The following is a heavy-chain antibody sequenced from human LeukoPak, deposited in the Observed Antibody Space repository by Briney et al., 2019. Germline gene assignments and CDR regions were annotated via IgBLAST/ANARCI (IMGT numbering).Heavy chain of an antibody. Sequence: GGSLRLSCAASGFIFSSYAMHWVRQAPGKGLEWVAVISYDGSNKYYADSVKGRFTISRDNSKNTLYLQMNSLRAEDTAVYYCARLYSSSWYSVDYWGQGTLVTVSS. D-gene: IGHD6-13*01. V-gene: IGHV3-30-3*01. CDR3: ARLYSSSWYSVDY. J-gene: IGHJ4*02. CDR2: ISYDGSNK. CDR1: GFIFSSYA.